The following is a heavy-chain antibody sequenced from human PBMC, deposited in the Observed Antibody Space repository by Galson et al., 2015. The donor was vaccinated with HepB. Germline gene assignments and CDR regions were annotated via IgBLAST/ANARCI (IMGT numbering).Heavy chain of an antibody. CDR3: ARAILSLRIAVAGPVYGMDV. J-gene: IGHJ6*02. CDR2: IYSGDST. Sequence: SLRLSCAASGFTVSSNYMSWVRQAPGKGLEWVSVIYSGDSTYYADSVKGRFTIARDNSKNTLYLQMNSLIAEDTAVYYCARAILSLRIAVAGPVYGMDVWGQGTTVTVSS. V-gene: IGHV3-66*01. CDR1: GFTVSSNY. D-gene: IGHD6-19*01.